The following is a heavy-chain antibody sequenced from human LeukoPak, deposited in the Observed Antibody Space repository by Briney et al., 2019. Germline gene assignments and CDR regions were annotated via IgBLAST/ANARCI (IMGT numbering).Heavy chain of an antibody. Sequence: GGSLRLSCAASGFTFSSYWMHWVRQAPGKGLVWVSVIYSGGSTYYADSVKGRFTISRDNSKNTLYLQMNSLRAEDTAVYYCARDSGSGFDYWGQGTLVTVSS. V-gene: IGHV3-66*01. CDR3: ARDSGSGFDY. J-gene: IGHJ4*02. CDR2: IYSGGST. CDR1: GFTFSSYW. D-gene: IGHD3-10*01.